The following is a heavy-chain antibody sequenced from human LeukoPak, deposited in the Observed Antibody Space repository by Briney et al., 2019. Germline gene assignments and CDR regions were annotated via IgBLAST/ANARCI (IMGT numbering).Heavy chain of an antibody. CDR1: GFTFSNYY. D-gene: IGHD2-2*01. V-gene: IGHV3-11*03. CDR3: ARLLRAAAIPALDY. J-gene: IGHJ4*02. CDR2: ISGSGDT. Sequence: PGGSLRLSCAASGFTFSNYYMSWIRQAPGKGLEWVSYISGSGDTNYADSVMGRFTISRDNAKNSLYLQMNSLRAEDTAVYYCARLLRAAAIPALDYWGQGTLVTVSS.